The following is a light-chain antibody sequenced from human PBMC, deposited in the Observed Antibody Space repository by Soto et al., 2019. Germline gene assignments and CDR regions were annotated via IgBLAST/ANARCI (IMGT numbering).Light chain of an antibody. CDR1: QSVNSSY. V-gene: IGKV3-20*01. CDR3: QQYGSSPYST. CDR2: GAS. Sequence: EIVLTQSPGTLSLSPGERATLSCRASQSVNSSYLAWYQQKPGQAPRLLIYGASSRATGIPDRFSGSGSGTDVTLTISRLEPEDFAVYYCQQYGSSPYSTFGPGTKVNIK. J-gene: IGKJ3*01.